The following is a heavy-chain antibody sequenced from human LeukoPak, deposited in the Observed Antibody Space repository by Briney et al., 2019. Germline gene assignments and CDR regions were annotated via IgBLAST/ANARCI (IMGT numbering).Heavy chain of an antibody. CDR2: IRYDGSNK. J-gene: IGHJ4*02. V-gene: IGHV3-30*02. Sequence: GGSLRLSCAASGFTFSSYGMHWVRQAPGKGLEWVAFIRYDGSNKYYADSVKGRFTISRDNSKNTLYLQMNSLRAEDTAVYYCAKGRFYYESSGYSDYWGQGTLVTVSS. CDR1: GFTFSSYG. CDR3: AKGRFYYESSGYSDY. D-gene: IGHD3-22*01.